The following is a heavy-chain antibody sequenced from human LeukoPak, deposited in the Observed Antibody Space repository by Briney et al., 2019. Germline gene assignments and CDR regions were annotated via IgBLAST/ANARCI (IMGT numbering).Heavy chain of an antibody. CDR2: ISGSGGST. V-gene: IGHV3-23*01. D-gene: IGHD2-2*02. J-gene: IGHJ4*02. CDR1: GFTFSSYA. Sequence: GGSLRLSCAASGFTFSSYAMSWVRQAPGKGLEWVSAISGSGGSTYYADSVKGRFTISRDNSKNTLYLQMNSLRAEDTAVYYCAKDSGETYCSSTRCYTFFDYFDYWGQGTLVTVSS. CDR3: AKDSGETYCSSTRCYTFFDYFDY.